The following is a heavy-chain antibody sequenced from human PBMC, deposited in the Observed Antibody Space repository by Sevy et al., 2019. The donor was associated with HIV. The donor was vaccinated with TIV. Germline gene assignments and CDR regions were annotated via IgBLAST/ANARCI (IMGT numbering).Heavy chain of an antibody. CDR2: INQGGSEK. CDR3: ARALAAAASS. J-gene: IGHJ5*02. D-gene: IGHD6-13*01. Sequence: GGSLRLSCAASGFTFTAYWMHWVRQAPGKGLEGVANINQGGSEKYYVDSVKGRFTISRDNAKNSLFLQMNSLRAEDTAVYYCARALAAAASSWGQGALVTVSS. CDR1: GFTFTAYW. V-gene: IGHV3-7*01.